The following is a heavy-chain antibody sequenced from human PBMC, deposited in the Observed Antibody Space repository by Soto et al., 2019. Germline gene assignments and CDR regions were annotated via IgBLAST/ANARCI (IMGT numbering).Heavy chain of an antibody. CDR1: GDSVSSNTAS. D-gene: IGHD5-12*01. Sequence: SQTLSLTCAISGDSVSSNTASWNWIRQSPSRGLEWLGRTYFRSKWYNDYAVSVKSRIIINPDTSNTQFSLQLNSVTPEDTAVYCCAKGDNLGPKTGYAFDPWGQGIMVTVSS. V-gene: IGHV6-1*01. J-gene: IGHJ5*02. CDR3: AKGDNLGPKTGYAFDP. CDR2: TYFRSKWYN.